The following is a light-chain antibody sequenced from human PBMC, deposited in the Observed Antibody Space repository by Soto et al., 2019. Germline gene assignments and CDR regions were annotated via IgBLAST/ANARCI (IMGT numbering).Light chain of an antibody. CDR3: LESYSIPWT. Sequence: DIQMTQSPSSLSAPVGDRVTITCRASQSINNYLNWYQKKPGKAPNLLIYVSSSLQSGVPSRFSGSGSGTDFTLTISGLQTEDFATYDGLESYSIPWTFGQGTKVEIK. J-gene: IGKJ1*01. V-gene: IGKV1-39*01. CDR1: QSINNY. CDR2: VSS.